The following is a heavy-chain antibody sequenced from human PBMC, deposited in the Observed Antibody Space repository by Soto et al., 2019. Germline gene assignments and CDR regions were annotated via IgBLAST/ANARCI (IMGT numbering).Heavy chain of an antibody. V-gene: IGHV3-23*01. CDR3: AKDGPDYDFWSGYLYYFDY. Sequence: GGSLRLSCAASGFTFSSYAMSWVRQAPGKGLEWVSAISGSGGSTYYADSVKGRFTISGDNSKNTLYLQMNSLRAEDTAVYYCAKDGPDYDFWSGYLYYFDYWGQGTLVTVSS. CDR2: ISGSGGST. D-gene: IGHD3-3*01. J-gene: IGHJ4*02. CDR1: GFTFSSYA.